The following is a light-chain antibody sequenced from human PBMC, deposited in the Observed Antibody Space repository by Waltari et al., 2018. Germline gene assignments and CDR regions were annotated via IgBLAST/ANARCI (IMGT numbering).Light chain of an antibody. Sequence: QSALTQPASVSGSLGQAITISCAGFYNYLSWYQQHPGNAPKLMIFDVSKRPSGVSNRFSGSRSGNTASLTISGLQAEDEANYFCSSYTSSSTYVFGTGTKVT. CDR1: FYNY. J-gene: IGLJ1*01. V-gene: IGLV2-14*03. CDR3: SSYTSSSTYV. CDR2: DVS.